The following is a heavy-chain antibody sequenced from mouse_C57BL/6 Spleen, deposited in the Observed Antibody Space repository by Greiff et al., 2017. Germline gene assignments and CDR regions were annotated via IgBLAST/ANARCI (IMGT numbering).Heavy chain of an antibody. CDR1: GYTFTSYW. V-gene: IGHV1-69*01. J-gene: IGHJ4*01. CDR3: AYGSSHYAMDY. Sequence: QVQLKQPGAELVMPGASVKLSCKASGYTFTSYWMHWVKQRPGQGLEWIGEIDPSDSYTNYNQKFKGKSTLTVDKSSSTAYMQLSSLTSEDSAVYYCAYGSSHYAMDYWGQGTSVTVSS. D-gene: IGHD1-1*01. CDR2: IDPSDSYT.